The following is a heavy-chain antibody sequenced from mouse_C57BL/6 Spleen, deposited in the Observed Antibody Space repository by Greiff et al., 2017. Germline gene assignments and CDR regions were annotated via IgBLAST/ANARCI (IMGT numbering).Heavy chain of an antibody. J-gene: IGHJ2*01. CDR2: INPNNGGT. V-gene: IGHV1-26*01. CDR3: ARTGAYFDY. CDR1: GYTFTDYY. Sequence: EVQLQQSGPELVKPGASVKISCKASGYTFTDYYMNWVKQSHGKSLEWIGDINPNNGGTSYNQKFKGKATLTVDKSSSTAYMELRSLTSEDSAVYYCARTGAYFDYWGKGTTLTVSS. D-gene: IGHD4-1*01.